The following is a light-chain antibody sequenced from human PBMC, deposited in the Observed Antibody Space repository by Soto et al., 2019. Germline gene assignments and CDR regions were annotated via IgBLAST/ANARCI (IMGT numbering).Light chain of an antibody. Sequence: QSAPTQPPSPSGSPGQSVTFSCTGTSSDVGGYNYVSWYQQYPGKAPKLMIYEVYKRHSGVPDRFSGSKSGNTASLTGSGLQPEDEADYYCSAYAGSSTWVFGGGTKLTVL. CDR2: EVY. V-gene: IGLV2-8*01. CDR3: SAYAGSSTWV. CDR1: SSDVGGYNY. J-gene: IGLJ2*01.